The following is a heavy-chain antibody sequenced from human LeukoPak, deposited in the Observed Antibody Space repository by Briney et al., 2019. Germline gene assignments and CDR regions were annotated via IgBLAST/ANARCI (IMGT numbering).Heavy chain of an antibody. CDR1: GGSISSYY. Sequence: SETLSLICTVSGGSISSYYWSWIRQPPGKGLEWIGYIYYSGSTNYNPSLKSRVTISVDTSKNQFSLKLSSVTAADTAVYYCARHSGNSGYGGYFDYWGQGTLVTVSS. CDR2: IYYSGST. D-gene: IGHD5-12*01. J-gene: IGHJ4*02. CDR3: ARHSGNSGYGGYFDY. V-gene: IGHV4-59*08.